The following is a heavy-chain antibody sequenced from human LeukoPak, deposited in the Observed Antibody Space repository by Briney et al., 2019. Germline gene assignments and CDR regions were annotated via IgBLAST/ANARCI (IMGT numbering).Heavy chain of an antibody. CDR3: AKKLAGGDALHSLDY. D-gene: IGHD2-21*02. CDR1: GFTFSSYA. J-gene: IGHJ4*02. CDR2: ISGSGGST. Sequence: PGGSLRLSCAASGFTFSSYAMSWVRQAPGKGLEWVSAISGSGGSTYYADSVKGRFTISRDNSENTLYLQMNSLRAEDTAVYYCAKKLAGGDALHSLDYWGQGTLVTVSS. V-gene: IGHV3-23*01.